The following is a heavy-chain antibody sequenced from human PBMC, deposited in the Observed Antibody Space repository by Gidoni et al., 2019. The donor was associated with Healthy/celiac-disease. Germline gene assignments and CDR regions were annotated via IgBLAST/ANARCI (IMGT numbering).Heavy chain of an antibody. V-gene: IGHV4-39*01. CDR2: IYYSGST. CDR3: ARPGVRHTIDY. Sequence: QLQLQESGPGLVKPSETLSLTCTVSGGSISSSSYYWGWIRQPPGKGLEWIGSIYYSGSTYYNPSLKSRVTISVDTSKNQFSLKLSSVTAADTAVYYCARPGVRHTIDYWGQGTLVTVSS. D-gene: IGHD2-21*01. J-gene: IGHJ4*02. CDR1: GGSISSSSYY.